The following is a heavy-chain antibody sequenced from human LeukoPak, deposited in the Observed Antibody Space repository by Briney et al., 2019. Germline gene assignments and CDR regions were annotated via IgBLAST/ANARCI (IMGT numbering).Heavy chain of an antibody. Sequence: ASVKVSCKASGYTLTNYAMSWVRQAPGQGLEWMGWINTYTGNPTYAQGFTGRFVFSLDTSVSTAYLQISSLKAEDTAVYYCARETPVAGGNWFDPWGQGTLVTVSS. J-gene: IGHJ5*02. CDR3: ARETPVAGGNWFDP. V-gene: IGHV7-4-1*02. CDR1: GYTLTNYA. CDR2: INTYTGNP. D-gene: IGHD6-19*01.